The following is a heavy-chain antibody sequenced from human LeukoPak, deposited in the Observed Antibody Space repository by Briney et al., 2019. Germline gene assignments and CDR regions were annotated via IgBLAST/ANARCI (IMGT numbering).Heavy chain of an antibody. D-gene: IGHD3-10*01. CDR1: VGSISSYY. V-gene: IGHV4-59*01. J-gene: IGHJ4*02. CDR3: AMSRTGSGFDY. CDR2: IYYSGRT. Sequence: PSETLSLTCTVSVGSISSYYWSWIRQPPGKGLGWIGYIYYSGRTKYNPSLKSRVTISVDTSKNQFSLKRSSVTAADTAVYYCAMSRTGSGFDYWGQGALVTVSS.